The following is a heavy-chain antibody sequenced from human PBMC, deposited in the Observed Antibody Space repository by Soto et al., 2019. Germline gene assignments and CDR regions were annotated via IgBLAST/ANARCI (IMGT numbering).Heavy chain of an antibody. CDR2: INPNSGGT. CDR1: GYTFTGYY. J-gene: IGHJ6*02. D-gene: IGHD3-22*01. Sequence: ASVKVSCKASGYTFTGYYMHWVRQAPGQGLEWMGWINPNSGGTNYAQKFQGRVTMTRDTYISTAYMELSRLRSDETAVYYCARDQYGYYYDSSGYPAYYYYYGMEVSGQGTTVTVSS. V-gene: IGHV1-2*02. CDR3: ARDQYGYYYDSSGYPAYYYYYGMEV.